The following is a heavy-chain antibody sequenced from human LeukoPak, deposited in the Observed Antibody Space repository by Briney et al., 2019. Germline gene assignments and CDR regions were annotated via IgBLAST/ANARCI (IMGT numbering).Heavy chain of an antibody. CDR3: ARDHYYGSGSYSDYYMDV. CDR1: GFTVNSNH. J-gene: IGHJ6*03. Sequence: PGGSLRLSCAASGFTVNSNHMSWVRQAPWKGLEWVSVVYSGGSIYYADSVKGRFTISRDISKNTVYLQMNSLRAEDTAVYYCARDHYYGSGSYSDYYMDVWGKGTTVTVSS. CDR2: VYSGGSI. V-gene: IGHV3-53*01. D-gene: IGHD3-10*01.